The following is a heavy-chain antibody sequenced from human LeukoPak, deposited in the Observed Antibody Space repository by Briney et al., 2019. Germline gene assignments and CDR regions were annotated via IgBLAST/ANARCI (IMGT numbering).Heavy chain of an antibody. V-gene: IGHV1-69*04. CDR1: GDTFNNYA. CDR3: ARGMGGFRSGSYFST. J-gene: IGHJ5*02. Sequence: ASVKVSCKASGDTFNNYAFSWVREAPGQGLEWMGRIIPIIGIPNYAQGFQDRLTITADRSTTTVYMEVSSLKSEDTAVYYCARGMGGFRSGSYFSTWGQGTLVTVSS. D-gene: IGHD3-22*01. CDR2: IIPIIGIP.